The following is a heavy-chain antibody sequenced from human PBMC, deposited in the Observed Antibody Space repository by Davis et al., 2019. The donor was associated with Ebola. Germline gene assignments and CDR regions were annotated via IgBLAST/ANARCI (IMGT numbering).Heavy chain of an antibody. Sequence: ASVKVSCKASGYSFTDFYVHWVRQATGQGLEWMGWMNPNSGNTGYAQKFQGRVTMTRENSMSTAYMELRSLRTEDTAVYYCVTENWYRFESWGQGTLVTVSS. CDR2: MNPNSGNT. V-gene: IGHV1-8*01. CDR3: VTENWYRFES. CDR1: GYSFTDFY. J-gene: IGHJ4*02. D-gene: IGHD1/OR15-1a*01.